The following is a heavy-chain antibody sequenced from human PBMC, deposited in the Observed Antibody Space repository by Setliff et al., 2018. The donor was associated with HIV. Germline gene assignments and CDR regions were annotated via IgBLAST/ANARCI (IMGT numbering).Heavy chain of an antibody. CDR3: ARDYYGSGSYFILDY. CDR2: ISAYNGNT. CDR1: GYTFTSYG. D-gene: IGHD3-10*01. Sequence: GASVKVSCKASGYTFTSYGMSWVRQAPGQGLEWMGWISAYNGNTHYAQKLQGRVTMTTDTSTSTAYMELRSLRSDDTAVYYCARDYYGSGSYFILDYWGPGTLVTSPQ. J-gene: IGHJ4*02. V-gene: IGHV1-18*01.